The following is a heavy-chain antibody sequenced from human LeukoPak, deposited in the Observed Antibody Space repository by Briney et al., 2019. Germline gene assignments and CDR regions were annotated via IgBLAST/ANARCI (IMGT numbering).Heavy chain of an antibody. CDR1: GFTLTSNT. Sequence: GGSLRLSCVVSGFTLTSNTIYSVSQAPGKGLEYVSAISGDGDNTFYANSVKGRFTISRDNSKNTLYLQMGSLRAEDMAVYYCARRVGGDSYYYCDYWGQGTLVTVSS. J-gene: IGHJ4*02. D-gene: IGHD2-21*02. CDR3: ARRVGGDSYYYCDY. CDR2: ISGDGDNT. V-gene: IGHV3-64*01.